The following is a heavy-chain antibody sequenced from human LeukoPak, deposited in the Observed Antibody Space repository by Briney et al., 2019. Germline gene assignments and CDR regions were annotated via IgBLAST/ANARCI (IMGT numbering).Heavy chain of an antibody. J-gene: IGHJ4*02. V-gene: IGHV4-59*01. CDR2: IYYSGST. Sequence: SETLSLTCTVSGGSISSYYWSWIRQPPGKGLQWIGYIYYSGSTNYNPSLKSRVTIPVDTSKNQFSLKLSSVTAADTAVYYCARQRSNSPFDYRGQGTLVTVSS. CDR3: ARQRSNSPFDY. CDR1: GGSISSYY. D-gene: IGHD4-23*01.